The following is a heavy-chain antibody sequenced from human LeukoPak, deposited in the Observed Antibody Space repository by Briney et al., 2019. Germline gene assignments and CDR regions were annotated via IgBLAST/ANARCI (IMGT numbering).Heavy chain of an antibody. V-gene: IGHV7-4-1*02. D-gene: IGHD6-19*01. CDR3: ATDLKKGDSGCFDY. J-gene: IGHJ4*02. Sequence: ASVKVSCKASGYTFTSSALNWVRQAPGQGLEWMGWINTNTGNPTYAQGLTGRFVFSLDTSVSTAYLHISSLEAEDTAIYYCATDLKKGDSGCFDYWGQGTLVTVSS. CDR2: INTNTGNP. CDR1: GYTFTSSA.